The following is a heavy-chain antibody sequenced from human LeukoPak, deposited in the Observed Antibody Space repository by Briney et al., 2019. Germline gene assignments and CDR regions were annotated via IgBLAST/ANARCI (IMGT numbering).Heavy chain of an antibody. CDR2: ISYDGSNK. J-gene: IGHJ6*03. CDR3: AKDGTVTTGDYYYYYYMDV. Sequence: GGSLRLSCAASGFTFSSYGMHWVRQAPGKGLEWVAVISYDGSNKYYADSVKGRFTISRDNSKNTLYLQMNSLRAEDTAVYYCAKDGTVTTGDYYYYYYMDVWGKGTTVIVSS. V-gene: IGHV3-30*18. D-gene: IGHD4-11*01. CDR1: GFTFSSYG.